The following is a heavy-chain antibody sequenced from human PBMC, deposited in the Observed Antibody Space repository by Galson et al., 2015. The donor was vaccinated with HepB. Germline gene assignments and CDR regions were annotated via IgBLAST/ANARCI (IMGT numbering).Heavy chain of an antibody. D-gene: IGHD1-26*01. CDR3: TKRPRGSGSYYGEFDS. J-gene: IGHJ4*02. CDR2: ISGSGDRT. V-gene: IGHV3-23*01. Sequence: SLRLSCAAPGFTFSSYAMDWVRQAPGKGLEWASTISGSGDRTYYTDSVKGRFTISRDNSENTLYLQMNGLRAEDTAVYYCTKRPRGSGSYYGEFDSWGQGTLVTVSS. CDR1: GFTFSSYA.